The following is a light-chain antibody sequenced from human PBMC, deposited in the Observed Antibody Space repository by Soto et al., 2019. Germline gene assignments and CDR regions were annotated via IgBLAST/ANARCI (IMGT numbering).Light chain of an antibody. Sequence: QSVLTQPASVSGSPGQSITISCTGTSSVVGGYNYVSWYQQHPGKAPKLMIYEVSNRPSGVSNRFSGSKSGNTASLTISGLQAEDEADYYCSSYTSTSRVFGTGTKVAVL. CDR3: SSYTSTSRV. CDR1: SSVVGGYNY. J-gene: IGLJ1*01. V-gene: IGLV2-14*01. CDR2: EVS.